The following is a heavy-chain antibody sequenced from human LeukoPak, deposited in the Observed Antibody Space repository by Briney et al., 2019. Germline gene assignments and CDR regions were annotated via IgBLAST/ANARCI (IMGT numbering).Heavy chain of an antibody. Sequence: PGGSLRLSCAASGFTVSSNYMSWVRQAPGKGLEWVSVIYSGGSTYYADSVKGRFTISRDNSKNTLYLQMNSLRADDTAVYYCAKDYLGSSNAFDVWGRGTMVTVSP. J-gene: IGHJ3*01. CDR2: IYSGGST. D-gene: IGHD6-13*01. CDR3: AKDYLGSSNAFDV. V-gene: IGHV3-53*01. CDR1: GFTVSSNY.